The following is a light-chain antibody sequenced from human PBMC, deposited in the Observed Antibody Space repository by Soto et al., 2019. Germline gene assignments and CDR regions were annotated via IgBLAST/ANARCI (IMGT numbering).Light chain of an antibody. V-gene: IGLV2-23*01. J-gene: IGLJ1*01. CDR3: CSFARSTTSYV. CDR1: TSDVGSSNL. Sequence: QSALTQPASVSGSPGQSITISCTGTTSDVGSSNLVSWYQQHPGKAPKLMIYEGSRRPSGVSGRFSGSMSGNTASLTISGLQAEDEADYYCCSFARSTTSYVFGTGTRSPS. CDR2: EGS.